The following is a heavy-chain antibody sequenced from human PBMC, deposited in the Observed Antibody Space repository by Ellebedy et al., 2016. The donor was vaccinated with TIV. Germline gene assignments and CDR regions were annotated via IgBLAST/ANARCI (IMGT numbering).Heavy chain of an antibody. CDR1: GGTFSSYA. J-gene: IGHJ4*02. Sequence: SVKVSXXASGGTFSSYAISWVRQAPGQGLEWMGGIIPIFGTANYAQKFQGRVTITADESTSTAYMELSSLRSEDTAVYYCARDPGPGYSGYDSVDYWGQGTLVTVSS. D-gene: IGHD5-12*01. V-gene: IGHV1-69*13. CDR2: IIPIFGTA. CDR3: ARDPGPGYSGYDSVDY.